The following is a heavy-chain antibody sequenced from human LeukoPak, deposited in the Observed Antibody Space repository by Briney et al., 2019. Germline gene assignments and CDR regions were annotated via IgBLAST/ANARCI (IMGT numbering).Heavy chain of an antibody. D-gene: IGHD3-22*01. V-gene: IGHV1-46*01. Sequence: ASVTVSCTASGYTFTSYYMHWVRQAPGQGLEWMGIINPSGGSTSYAQKFQGRVTMTRDTSTSTVYMELSSLRSEDTAVYYCARGGDYYDSSGRFDYWGQGTLVTVSS. CDR1: GYTFTSYY. CDR2: INPSGGST. CDR3: ARGGDYYDSSGRFDY. J-gene: IGHJ4*02.